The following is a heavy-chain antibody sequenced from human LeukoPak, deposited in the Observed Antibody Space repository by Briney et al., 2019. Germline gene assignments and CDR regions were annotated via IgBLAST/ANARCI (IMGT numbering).Heavy chain of an antibody. CDR3: ARDGSPYYYDSSGYIDY. CDR1: GFTFSTYP. Sequence: GGSLRLSCAASGFTFSTYPMSWIRQAPGKGLEWVSYISSSGSTIYYADSVKGRFTISRDNAKNSLYLQMNSLRAEDTAVYYCARDGSPYYYDSSGYIDYWGQGTLVTVSS. D-gene: IGHD3-22*01. CDR2: ISSSGSTI. J-gene: IGHJ4*02. V-gene: IGHV3-11*01.